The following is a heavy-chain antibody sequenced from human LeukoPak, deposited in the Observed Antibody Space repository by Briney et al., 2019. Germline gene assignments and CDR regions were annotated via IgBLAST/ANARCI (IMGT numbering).Heavy chain of an antibody. CDR3: ARAPVDSSSWYVHY. CDR1: GYTFTSYG. Sequence: VASVKVSCKASGYTFTSYGISWVRQAPGQGLEWMGWISAYNGNTNYAQKLQGRVTMTTDTSTSTAYMELRSLRSDDTAVYYCARAPVDSSSWYVHYWGQGTLVTVSS. CDR2: ISAYNGNT. D-gene: IGHD6-13*01. V-gene: IGHV1-18*01. J-gene: IGHJ4*02.